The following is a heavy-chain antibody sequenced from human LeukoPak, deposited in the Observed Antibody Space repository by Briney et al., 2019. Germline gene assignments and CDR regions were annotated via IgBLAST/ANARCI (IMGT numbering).Heavy chain of an antibody. CDR2: IIPIVGST. J-gene: IGHJ4*02. CDR1: GDTFSSYG. CDR3: ARDEGDYDSSGYYSFDY. V-gene: IGHV1-69*04. D-gene: IGHD3-22*01. Sequence: ASVKVSCKTSGDTFSSYGISWVRQAPGQGLEWMGRIIPIVGSTNYAEKLQGRVTITADKSTSTVYMELRSLRSDDTAVYYCARDEGDYDSSGYYSFDYWGQGTLVTVSS.